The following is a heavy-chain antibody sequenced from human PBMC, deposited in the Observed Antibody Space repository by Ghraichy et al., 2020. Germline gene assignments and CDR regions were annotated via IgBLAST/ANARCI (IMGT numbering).Heavy chain of an antibody. D-gene: IGHD1-7*01. J-gene: IGHJ4*02. CDR2: IYWNDDK. Sequence: SGPTLVKPTQTLTLTCTFSGFSLSTSGVGVGWIRQPPGKALECLALIYWNDDKSYSPSLKSRFTITKDTSKNQVVLKVTNMDPLDTATYYCAHRPYWNYPFDYWGQGTLVTVSS. V-gene: IGHV2-5*01. CDR3: AHRPYWNYPFDY. CDR1: GFSLSTSGVG.